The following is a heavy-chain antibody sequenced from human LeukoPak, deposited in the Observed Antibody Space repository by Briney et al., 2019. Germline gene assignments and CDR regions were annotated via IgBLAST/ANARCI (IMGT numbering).Heavy chain of an antibody. D-gene: IGHD3-22*01. CDR3: ARAGAGGYYDSSGYSLGY. V-gene: IGHV4-34*01. CDR2: INHSGST. CDR1: GGSFSGYY. Sequence: SETLSLTCAVYGGSFSGYYWSWIRQPPGKGLEWIGEINHSGSTNYNPSLKSRVTISVDTSKNQFSLKLSSVTAADTAVYYCARAGAGGYYDSSGYSLGYWGQGTLVTVSS. J-gene: IGHJ4*02.